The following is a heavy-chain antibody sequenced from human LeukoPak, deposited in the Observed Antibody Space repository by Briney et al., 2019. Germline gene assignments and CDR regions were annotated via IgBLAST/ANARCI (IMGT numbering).Heavy chain of an antibody. CDR1: GFTFSGSA. CDR2: IRSKANSYAT. D-gene: IGHD3-10*01. CDR3: TRSITMGENWFDP. J-gene: IGHJ5*02. V-gene: IGHV3-73*01. Sequence: GSLRLSCAASGFTFSGSAMHWVRQASGKGLEWVGRIRSKANSYATAYAASVKGRFTISRDDSKNTAYLQMNSLKTEDTAVYYCTRSITMGENWFDPWGQGTLVTVSS.